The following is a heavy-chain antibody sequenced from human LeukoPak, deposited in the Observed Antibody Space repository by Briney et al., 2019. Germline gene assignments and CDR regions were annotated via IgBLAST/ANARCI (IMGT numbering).Heavy chain of an antibody. D-gene: IGHD6-6*01. CDR3: ARDVYSSSSVDY. CDR2: INWNGGST. J-gene: IGHJ4*02. V-gene: IGHV3-20*04. Sequence: PGGSLRLSCAASGFTFSNAWMSWVRQAPGKGLEWVSGINWNGGSTGYADSVKGRFTISRDNAKNSLYLQMNSLRAEDTALYYCARDVYSSSSVDYWGQGTLVTVSS. CDR1: GFTFSNAW.